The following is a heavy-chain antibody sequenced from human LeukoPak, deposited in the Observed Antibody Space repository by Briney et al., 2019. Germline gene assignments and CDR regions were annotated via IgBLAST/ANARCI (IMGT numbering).Heavy chain of an antibody. D-gene: IGHD6-13*01. CDR1: GFTFIGYA. CDR3: AKGLYSSRCDGFDT. V-gene: IGHV3-23*01. CDR2: ITDSGGAT. J-gene: IGHJ3*02. Sequence: GGSLRLSCAASGFTFIGYAMSWVRQAPGKGPEWVSAITDSGGATYYADSVKGRFTISRDNSGNTLYLQMNSLRAEDTALYYCAKGLYSSRCDGFDTWGQGTMITVSS.